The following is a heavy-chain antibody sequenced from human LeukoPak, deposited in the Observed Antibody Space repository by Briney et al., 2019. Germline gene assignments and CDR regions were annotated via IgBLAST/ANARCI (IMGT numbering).Heavy chain of an antibody. V-gene: IGHV3-23*01. CDR3: AKVALMGLYAYYMDV. CDR1: GFTFSSYA. CDR2: ISGSGGST. J-gene: IGHJ6*03. Sequence: PGGSLRLSCAASGFTFSSYAMSWVRQAPGKGLEWLSAISGSGGSTYYADSVKGRFTISRDNSKNTLYLQMNSLRAEDTAVYYCAKVALMGLYAYYMDVWGKGTTVTVSS. D-gene: IGHD2-8*01.